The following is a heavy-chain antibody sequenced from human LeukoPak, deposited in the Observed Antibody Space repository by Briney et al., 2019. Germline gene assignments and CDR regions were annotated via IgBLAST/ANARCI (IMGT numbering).Heavy chain of an antibody. CDR2: INHSGST. D-gene: IGHD3-3*01. CDR1: GGSFSGYY. CDR3: ARHRSGLHRTIFGVVKRGFDY. Sequence: PSETLSLTCAVYGGSFSGYYWSWIRQPPGKGLEWIGEINHSGSTNYNPSLKSRVTISVDTSKNQFSLKLSSVTAADTAVYYCARHRSGLHRTIFGVVKRGFDYWGQGTLVTVSS. V-gene: IGHV4-34*01. J-gene: IGHJ4*02.